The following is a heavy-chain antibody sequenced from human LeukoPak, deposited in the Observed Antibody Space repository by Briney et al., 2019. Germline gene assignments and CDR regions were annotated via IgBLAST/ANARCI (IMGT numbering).Heavy chain of an antibody. CDR2: IYHSGST. D-gene: IGHD5-18*01. CDR3: ARGVTAMVTDY. CDR1: GYSISSGYY. V-gene: IGHV4-38-2*02. J-gene: IGHJ4*02. Sequence: SETQSLTCTVSGYSISSGYYWGWIRQPPGKGLEWIGSIYHSGSTYYNPSLKSRVTISVDTSKNQFSLKLSSVTAADTAVYYCARGVTAMVTDYWGQGTLVTVSS.